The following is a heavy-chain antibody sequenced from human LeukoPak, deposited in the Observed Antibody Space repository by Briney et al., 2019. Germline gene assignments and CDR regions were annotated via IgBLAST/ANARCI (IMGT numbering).Heavy chain of an antibody. Sequence: GAPVKVSCKASGYTFTGYYMHWVRQAPGQGLEWMGWINPNSGGTNYAQKFQGRVTMTRDTSISTAYMELSRLRPDDTAVYYCARDLEWLYPGGAFDIWGQGTMVTVSS. D-gene: IGHD3-3*01. CDR1: GYTFTGYY. V-gene: IGHV1-2*02. CDR3: ARDLEWLYPGGAFDI. CDR2: INPNSGGT. J-gene: IGHJ3*02.